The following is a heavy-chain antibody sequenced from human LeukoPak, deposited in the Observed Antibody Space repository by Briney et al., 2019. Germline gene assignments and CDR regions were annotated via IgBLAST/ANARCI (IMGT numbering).Heavy chain of an antibody. Sequence: GGSLRLSCAASGFTFSSYGMSWVRQAPGKGLEWVSAISGSGGSTYYADSVKGRFTISRDNSKNTLYLQMNSLRAEDTAVYYCAREGGIAAARLRHWFDPWGQGTLVTVSS. V-gene: IGHV3-23*01. CDR2: ISGSGGST. D-gene: IGHD6-13*01. J-gene: IGHJ5*02. CDR1: GFTFSSYG. CDR3: AREGGIAAARLRHWFDP.